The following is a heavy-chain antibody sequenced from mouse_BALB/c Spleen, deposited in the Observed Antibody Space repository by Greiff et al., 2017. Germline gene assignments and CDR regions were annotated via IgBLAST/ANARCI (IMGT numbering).Heavy chain of an antibody. CDR2: IYPGDGST. CDR3: ARAYGTSYAMDY. CDR1: GYTFTSYY. Sequence: QVQLQQSGPELVKPGASVKMSCKASGYTFTSYYIHWVKQRPGQGLEWIGWIYPGDGSTKYNEKFKGKTTLTADKSSSTAYMLLSSLTSEDSAIYFCARAYGTSYAMDYWGQGTSVTVSS. V-gene: IGHV1S56*01. J-gene: IGHJ4*01. D-gene: IGHD1-1*01.